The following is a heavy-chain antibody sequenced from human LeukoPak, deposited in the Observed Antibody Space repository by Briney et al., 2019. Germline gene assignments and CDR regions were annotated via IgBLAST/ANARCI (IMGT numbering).Heavy chain of an antibody. CDR1: GFTFSIYS. V-gene: IGHV3-21*01. D-gene: IGHD3-10*02. J-gene: IGHJ6*04. Sequence: GGSLRLSCAASGFTFSIYSINWVRQAPGKGLEWVSFITGNSNYIYYADSVKGRFTISRDNAKNSLYLQMNSLRAEDTAVYYCVELGITMIGGVWGKGTTVTISS. CDR3: VELGITMIGGV. CDR2: ITGNSNYI.